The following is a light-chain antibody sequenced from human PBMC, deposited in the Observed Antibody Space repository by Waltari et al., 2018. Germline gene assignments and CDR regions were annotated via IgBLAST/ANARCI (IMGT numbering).Light chain of an antibody. V-gene: IGLV3-19*01. CDR2: GKN. J-gene: IGLJ1*01. CDR3: NSRDSSGNHLV. Sequence: SSELTQDPAVSVALGQTVRITCQGDSLRSYYASWYQQKPGQAPVLVINGKNNRPSGIPDRFSGPSSGNTASLTITGAQAEDEADYYCNSRDSSGNHLVFGTGTKVTVL. CDR1: SLRSYY.